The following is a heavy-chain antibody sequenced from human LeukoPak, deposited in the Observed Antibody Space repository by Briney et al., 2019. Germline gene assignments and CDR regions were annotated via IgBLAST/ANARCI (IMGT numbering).Heavy chain of an antibody. CDR2: ISYDGSNK. Sequence: GGSLRLSCAASGFTFSSYAMHWVRQAPGKGLEWVAVISYDGSNKYYADSVKGRFTISRDNSKNTLYLQMNSLRAEDTAVYYCATSTEYSGYDSSFGYWGQGTLVTVSS. CDR3: ATSTEYSGYDSSFGY. J-gene: IGHJ4*02. D-gene: IGHD5-12*01. V-gene: IGHV3-30-3*01. CDR1: GFTFSSYA.